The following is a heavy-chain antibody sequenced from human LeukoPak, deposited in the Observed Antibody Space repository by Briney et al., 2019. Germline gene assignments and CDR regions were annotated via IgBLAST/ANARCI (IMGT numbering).Heavy chain of an antibody. J-gene: IGHJ4*02. CDR1: GGSISSGSYY. Sequence: SETLSLTCTVSGGSISSGSYYWSWIRQPAGKGLEWIGRIYTSGSTNYNPSLKSRVTISVDTSKNQFSLKLSSVTAADTAVYYCARGENLAVFDYWGQGTLVTVSS. V-gene: IGHV4-61*02. CDR2: IYTSGST. D-gene: IGHD6-19*01. CDR3: ARGENLAVFDY.